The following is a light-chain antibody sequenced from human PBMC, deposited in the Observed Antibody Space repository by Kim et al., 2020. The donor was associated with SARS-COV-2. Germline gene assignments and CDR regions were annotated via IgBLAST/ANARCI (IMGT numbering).Light chain of an antibody. CDR2: EHS. Sequence: NFMLTQPLSVSESPGKTVTISCTRSSGSIARNYVQWFQQRPASAPTTVIYEHSHRPSGVPERFSGSIDRSSNSASLTISGLKTEDEADYYCQSYDNTEWVLGGGTHLTVL. CDR1: SGSIARNY. J-gene: IGLJ3*02. CDR3: QSYDNTEWV. V-gene: IGLV6-57*03.